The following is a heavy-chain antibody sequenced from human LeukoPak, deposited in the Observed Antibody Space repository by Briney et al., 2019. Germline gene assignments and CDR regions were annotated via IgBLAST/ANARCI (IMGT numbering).Heavy chain of an antibody. V-gene: IGHV1-18*01. CDR3: ARDGSGSYYLYYYGMDV. Sequence: ASVKVSCKASGYTFTSYGISWVRQAPGQGLEWMGWISAYNGNTNYAQKLQGRVTMTTDTSTSTAYMELRSLRSDDTAAYYCARDGSGSYYLYYYGMDVWGQGTTVTVSS. D-gene: IGHD3-10*01. CDR2: ISAYNGNT. CDR1: GYTFTSYG. J-gene: IGHJ6*02.